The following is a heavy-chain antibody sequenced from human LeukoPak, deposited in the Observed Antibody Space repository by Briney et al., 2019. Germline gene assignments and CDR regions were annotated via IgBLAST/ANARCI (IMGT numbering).Heavy chain of an antibody. CDR3: ASPPGGYSSGWSEFDY. D-gene: IGHD6-19*01. CDR1: GFTFSSYA. V-gene: IGHV3-23*01. Sequence: GGSLRLSCAASGFTFSSYAMGWVRQAPGKGLEWVSAISGSGGSTYYADSVKGRFTISRDNSKNTLYLQMNSLRAEDTAVYYCASPPGGYSSGWSEFDYWGQGTLVTVSS. CDR2: ISGSGGST. J-gene: IGHJ4*02.